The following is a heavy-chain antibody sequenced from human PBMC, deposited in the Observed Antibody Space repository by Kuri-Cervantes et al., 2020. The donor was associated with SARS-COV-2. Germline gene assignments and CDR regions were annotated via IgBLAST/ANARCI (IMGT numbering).Heavy chain of an antibody. D-gene: IGHD6-19*01. J-gene: IGHJ4*02. CDR3: TTRYSTAWYYSLFDY. CDR2: IKSKTDGGTT. Sequence: GGSLRLSCAASGFTFSSYGMHWVRQAPGKGLEWVGRIKSKTDGGTTDYAAPVKGRFTISRDDSKNPLYLQMNSLKTEDTAVYFCTTRYSTAWYYSLFDYWGQGTLVTVSS. CDR1: GFTFSSYG. V-gene: IGHV3-15*01.